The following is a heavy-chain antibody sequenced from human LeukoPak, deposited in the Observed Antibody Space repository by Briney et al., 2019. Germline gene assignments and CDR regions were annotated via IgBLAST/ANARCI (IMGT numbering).Heavy chain of an antibody. CDR3: AKRVAAAGRTYYFDY. J-gene: IGHJ4*02. CDR2: IGTIISDK. CDR1: GFTFSSYA. V-gene: IGHV3-23*01. D-gene: IGHD6-13*01. Sequence: PGGSLRLSCAASGFTFSSYAMSWVRQAPGKGLEWVSVIGTIISDKYYADSGKGRFTISRDNSTNTVYLQLNSLRVEDTAVYYCAKRVAAAGRTYYFDYSGQGTVVIVSS.